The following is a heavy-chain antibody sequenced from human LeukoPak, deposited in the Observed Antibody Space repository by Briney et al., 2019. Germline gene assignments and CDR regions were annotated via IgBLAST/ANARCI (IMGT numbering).Heavy chain of an antibody. CDR3: ARSPQGTSNLGY. V-gene: IGHV3-74*01. Sequence: GGSLRLSCAASGFTFSSYWMHWVRQAPGKGPVWLSRINSDGSSTIYADSAKGRFTISRDNAKNTLSLQMNSLRAEDTAVYYCARSPQGTSNLGYWGQGTLATVSS. CDR2: INSDGSST. J-gene: IGHJ4*02. CDR1: GFTFSSYW.